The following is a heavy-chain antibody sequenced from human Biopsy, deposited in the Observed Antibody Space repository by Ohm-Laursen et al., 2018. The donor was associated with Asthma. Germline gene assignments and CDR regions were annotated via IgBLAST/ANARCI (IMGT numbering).Heavy chain of an antibody. Sequence: GSLRLSCAASGFTFGAFWMSWGRQTPGKDLEWVSVIYSGGTSHTADSVRGRFTISRDYSKNTLYLQMHSLRAEDTAVYYCARGDSSNWSHYYFDYWGQGTLVTVSS. CDR3: ARGDSSNWSHYYFDY. CDR1: GFTFGAFW. D-gene: IGHD3-22*01. V-gene: IGHV3-53*01. CDR2: IYSGGTS. J-gene: IGHJ4*02.